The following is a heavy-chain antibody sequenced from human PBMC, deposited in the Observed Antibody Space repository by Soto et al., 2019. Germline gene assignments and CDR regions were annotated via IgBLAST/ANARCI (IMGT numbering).Heavy chain of an antibody. D-gene: IGHD1-1*01. CDR3: ARASLVGTGTTLSYCYGMDV. J-gene: IGHJ6*02. CDR2: IIPIFGTA. V-gene: IGHV1-69*01. Sequence: QVQLVQSGAEVKKPGSSVKVSCKASGCTFSSYAISWVRQAPGQGLEWMGGIIPIFGTANYAQKFKGRVTITADESTSTAYMELSSLRYEDTAVYYCARASLVGTGTTLSYCYGMDVWGQGTTVTDS. CDR1: GCTFSSYA.